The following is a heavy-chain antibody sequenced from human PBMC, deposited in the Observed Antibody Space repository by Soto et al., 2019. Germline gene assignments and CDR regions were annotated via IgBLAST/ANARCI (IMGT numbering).Heavy chain of an antibody. D-gene: IGHD2-8*01. CDR1: GFTFSSYG. Sequence: QVQLVESGGGVVQPGRSLRLSCAASGFTFSSYGMHWVRQAPGKGLEWVAVISYDGNNKYYADSVKGRFTISRDDSKNTVYLKMNSLRNEDTAVYSCAKDAYACSSGVCLHNGVDPWGQGTLVTVSS. CDR3: AKDAYACSSGVCLHNGVDP. V-gene: IGHV3-30*18. J-gene: IGHJ5*02. CDR2: ISYDGNNK.